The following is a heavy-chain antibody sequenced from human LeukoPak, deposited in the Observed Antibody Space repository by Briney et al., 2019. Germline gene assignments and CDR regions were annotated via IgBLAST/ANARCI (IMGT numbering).Heavy chain of an antibody. V-gene: IGHV3-23*01. CDR1: GFTFSSYA. CDR2: ISGSGGST. Sequence: AGASLRLSCAASGFTFSSYAMSWVRQAPGKGLEWVSAISGSGGSTYYADSVKGRFTISRDNSKNTLYLQMNSLRAEDTAVYYCAKVQLERRRDLYYYYGMDVWGKGTTVTVSS. J-gene: IGHJ6*04. CDR3: AKVQLERRRDLYYYYGMDV. D-gene: IGHD1-1*01.